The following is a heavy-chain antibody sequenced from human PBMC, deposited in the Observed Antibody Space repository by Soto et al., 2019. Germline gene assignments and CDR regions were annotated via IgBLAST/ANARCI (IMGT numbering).Heavy chain of an antibody. CDR1: GFTFSSYE. Sequence: EVQLVESGGGLVQPGGSLRLSCAASGFTFSSYEMNWVRQAPGKGLEWVANIKQDGSEKYYVDSVKGRFTISRDNAKNSLYLQMNSLRAEDTAVYYCARPGSGSYYGVREFGYWGQGTLVTVSS. CDR3: ARPGSGSYYGVREFGY. D-gene: IGHD1-26*01. CDR2: IKQDGSEK. J-gene: IGHJ4*02. V-gene: IGHV3-7*03.